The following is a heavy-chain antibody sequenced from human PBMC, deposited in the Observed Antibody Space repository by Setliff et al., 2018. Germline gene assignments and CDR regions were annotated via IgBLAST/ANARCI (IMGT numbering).Heavy chain of an antibody. CDR1: GDSISSSTYH. CDR3: ARVRVVQGYYEFDF. J-gene: IGHJ4*02. D-gene: IGHD3-16*01. Sequence: SETLSLTCSVSGDSISSSTYHWGWLRHPPGKGLEWVANIYFNGNTNRKPSLKSRVTISIDTSKNQFSLRLSSVTAADTATYYCARVRVVQGYYEFDFWGPGTLVTVSS. CDR2: IYFNGNT. V-gene: IGHV4-39*07.